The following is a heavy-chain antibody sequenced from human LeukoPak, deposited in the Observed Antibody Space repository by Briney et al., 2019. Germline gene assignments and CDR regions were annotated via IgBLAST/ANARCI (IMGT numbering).Heavy chain of an antibody. CDR3: ARYCSGGSCYYFDY. V-gene: IGHV4-39*01. CDR2: IYYSGST. D-gene: IGHD2-15*01. Sequence: KPSETLSLTCTVSGGSISRSSYYWAWIRQPPGKGLEWIGNIYYSGSTKYNPSLKSRVNISVDTSKNQFSLKLSSVTAADTAVYYCARYCSGGSCYYFDYWGQGTLVDVSS. J-gene: IGHJ4*02. CDR1: GGSISRSSYY.